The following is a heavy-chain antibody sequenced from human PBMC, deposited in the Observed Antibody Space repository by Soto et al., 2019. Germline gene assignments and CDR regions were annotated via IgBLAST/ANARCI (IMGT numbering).Heavy chain of an antibody. CDR1: GYTFTSYG. J-gene: IGHJ5*02. V-gene: IGHV1-3*01. CDR3: VRRHVSATGMDWFDP. Sequence: SVKVSDKASGYTFTSYGIHWLRQEPGQRLECMGWINAANGDTKYSPKFQGRVTITRDASASTAYMERSSLRSEDTAVYYCVRRHVSATGMDWFDPWGRGTLVKVST. D-gene: IGHD6-13*01. CDR2: INAANGDT.